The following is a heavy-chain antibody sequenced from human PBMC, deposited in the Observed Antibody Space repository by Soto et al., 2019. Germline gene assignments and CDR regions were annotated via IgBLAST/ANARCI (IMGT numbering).Heavy chain of an antibody. V-gene: IGHV3-53*02. CDR2: IDSGGST. Sequence: EVQLVETGGGLIQPGGSLRLSCAASGFTVSSNYMSWVRQAPGKGLEWVSVIDSGGSTYYADSVKGRFTISRDNSKNTLYLQMNSLRAEDTAVYYCARGGAARPLDYWGQVTLATVSA. D-gene: IGHD6-6*01. CDR3: ARGGAARPLDY. CDR1: GFTVSSNY. J-gene: IGHJ4*02.